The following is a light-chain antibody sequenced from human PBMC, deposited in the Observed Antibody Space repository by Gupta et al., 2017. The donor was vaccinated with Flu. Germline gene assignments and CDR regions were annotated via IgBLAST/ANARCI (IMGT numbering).Light chain of an antibody. CDR3: QQHQNWQPLT. V-gene: IGKV3-11*01. CDR1: QSVDTY. J-gene: IGKJ4*01. Sequence: EIVFTQSPAILSLSPGDRATLSCRASQSVDTYLDWYQQKPGQAHRLLIYDASSRAAGIPARMSGSGFGAEFTLSISSLEPEDSAVVYCQQHQNWQPLTFGRGTKVEIK. CDR2: DAS.